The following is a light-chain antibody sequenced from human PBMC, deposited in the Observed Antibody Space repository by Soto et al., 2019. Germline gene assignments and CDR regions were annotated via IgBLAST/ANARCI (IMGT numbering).Light chain of an antibody. Sequence: DIVLTQTPLSLVVTLGQPASISCKSSQSLAFRDGNIYLNWLQQRPGQPPRLLIYKTSNRFSGVPDRFSGSGAGTEFKLKISKVEAEDVGVYYCVEAALLPHAFGQGTKVEIK. J-gene: IGKJ1*01. V-gene: IGKV2-24*01. CDR3: VEAALLPHA. CDR2: KTS. CDR1: QSLAFRDGNIY.